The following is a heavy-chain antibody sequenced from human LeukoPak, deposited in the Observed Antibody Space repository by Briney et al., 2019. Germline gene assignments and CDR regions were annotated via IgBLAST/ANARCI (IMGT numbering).Heavy chain of an antibody. V-gene: IGHV1-69*05. CDR2: IIPMFGAA. Sequence: GASVKVSCKAPGGTFSKFGISWVRQAPGEGLEWMGGIIPMFGAANYAQKFQGRVTITTDESTTTAHMELISLTSDDTAVYFCATEGPNYYMDVWGKGTTVTVSS. J-gene: IGHJ6*03. CDR1: GGTFSKFG. CDR3: ATEGPNYYMDV.